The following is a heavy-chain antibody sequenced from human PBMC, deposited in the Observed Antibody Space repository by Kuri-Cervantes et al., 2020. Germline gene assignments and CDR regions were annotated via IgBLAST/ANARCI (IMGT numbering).Heavy chain of an antibody. D-gene: IGHD6-19*01. CDR3: AKEYSSGWDYVSYYYYYGMDV. CDR2: IYSGGST. J-gene: IGHJ6*02. CDR1: GFTVSSNY. V-gene: IGHV3-53*05. Sequence: GESLKISCAASGFTVSSNYMSWVRQAPGKGLEWVSVIYSGGSTYYADSVKGRFTISRDNSKNTLYLQMNSLRAGDTAMYYCAKEYSSGWDYVSYYYYYGMDVWGLGTTVTVSS.